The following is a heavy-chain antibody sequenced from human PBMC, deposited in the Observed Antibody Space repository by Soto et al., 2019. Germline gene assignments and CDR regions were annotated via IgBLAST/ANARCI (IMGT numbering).Heavy chain of an antibody. CDR2: ISGSGGST. D-gene: IGHD3-22*01. CDR3: AKDPVAVVTLPSDY. Sequence: WGSLSLSCAASVFTFSIYAMSWVGQAPGKGLEWVSAISGSGGSTYYADSVKGRFTISRDNSKNTLYLQMNSLRAEDTAVYYCAKDPVAVVTLPSDYWGQGTMVTVSS. CDR1: VFTFSIYA. J-gene: IGHJ4*02. V-gene: IGHV3-23*01.